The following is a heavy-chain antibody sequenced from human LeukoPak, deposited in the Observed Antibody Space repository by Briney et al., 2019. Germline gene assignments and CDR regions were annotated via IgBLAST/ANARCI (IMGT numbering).Heavy chain of an antibody. J-gene: IGHJ6*02. CDR1: GFTFSSYS. D-gene: IGHD6-13*01. CDR3: ARDADSSSWSMYYYYGMDV. CDR2: ISSSSSYI. V-gene: IGHV3-21*01. Sequence: PGGSLRLSCAASGFTFSSYSMNWVRQAPGKGLEWVSSISSSSSYIYYADSMKGRFTISRDNAKNSLYLQMNSLRAEDTAVYYCARDADSSSWSMYYYYGMDVWGQGTTVTVSS.